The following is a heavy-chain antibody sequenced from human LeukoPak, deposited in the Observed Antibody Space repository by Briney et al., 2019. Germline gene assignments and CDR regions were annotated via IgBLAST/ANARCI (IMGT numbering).Heavy chain of an antibody. Sequence: SVKVSCKASGGTFSSYAISWVRQAPGQGLEWMGGIIPILGTANYAQKFQGRVTITADESTSTAYMELSSLRSEDTAVYYCARGVGAHIGSAFDYWGQGTLVTVSS. CDR2: IIPILGTA. V-gene: IGHV1-69*13. D-gene: IGHD1-26*01. J-gene: IGHJ4*02. CDR1: GGTFSSYA. CDR3: ARGVGAHIGSAFDY.